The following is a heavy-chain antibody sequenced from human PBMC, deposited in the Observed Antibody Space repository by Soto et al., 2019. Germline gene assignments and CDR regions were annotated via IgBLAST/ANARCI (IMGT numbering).Heavy chain of an antibody. Sequence: EVQLVESGGGLVQPGGSLRLSCSASGFTFSSYDMHWVRQGPEKGLEWVSAIGTAGDTNYAGSVKGRFTISRENANNSLYLQMNGLRAGDTAIYFCTRGIGPTLFDYWGEGTLVTVSS. V-gene: IGHV3-13*04. CDR2: IGTAGDT. J-gene: IGHJ4*02. D-gene: IGHD2-15*01. CDR3: TRGIGPTLFDY. CDR1: GFTFSSYD.